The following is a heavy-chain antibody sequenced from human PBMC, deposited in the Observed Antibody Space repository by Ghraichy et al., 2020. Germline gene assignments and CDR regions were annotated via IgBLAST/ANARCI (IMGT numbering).Heavy chain of an antibody. D-gene: IGHD3-22*01. CDR2: ISAYNGNT. Sequence: ASVKVSCKASGYTFTSYGISWVRQAPGQGLEWMGWISAYNGNTNYAQKLQGRVTMTTDTSTSTAYMELRSLRSDDTAVYYCARSIYYYDSSGYYYGPLTFQHWGQGTLVTVSS. CDR3: ARSIYYYDSSGYYYGPLTFQH. V-gene: IGHV1-18*01. J-gene: IGHJ1*01. CDR1: GYTFTSYG.